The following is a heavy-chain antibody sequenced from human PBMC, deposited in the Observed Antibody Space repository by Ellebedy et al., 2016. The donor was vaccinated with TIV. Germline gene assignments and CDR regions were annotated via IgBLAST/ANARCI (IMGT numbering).Heavy chain of an antibody. D-gene: IGHD3-22*01. J-gene: IGHJ4*02. Sequence: SVKVSXKASGGTFSSYAISWVRQAPGQGLEWMGRIIPILGIANYAQKFQGRVTITADKSTSTAYMELSSLRSDDTAVYYCARDQGVGSGYFGGYWGQGTLVTVSS. V-gene: IGHV1-69*04. CDR1: GGTFSSYA. CDR3: ARDQGVGSGYFGGY. CDR2: IIPILGIA.